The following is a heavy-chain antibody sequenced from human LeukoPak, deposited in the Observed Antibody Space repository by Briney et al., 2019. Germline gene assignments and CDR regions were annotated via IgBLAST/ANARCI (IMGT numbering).Heavy chain of an antibody. CDR3: ARGPLSSTSPYYYYYMDV. CDR1: GGSISSYY. V-gene: IGHV4-4*07. J-gene: IGHJ6*03. D-gene: IGHD2-2*01. Sequence: SETLSLTCTVFGGSISSYYWSWIRQPAGKGLEWIGRIYTSGSTNYNPSLKSRVTMSVDTSKNQFSLKLSSVTAADTAVYYCARGPLSSTSPYYYYYMDVWGKGTTVTVSS. CDR2: IYTSGST.